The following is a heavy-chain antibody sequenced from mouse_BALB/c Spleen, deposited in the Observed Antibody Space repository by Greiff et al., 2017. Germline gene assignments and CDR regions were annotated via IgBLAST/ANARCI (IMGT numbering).Heavy chain of an antibody. Sequence: EVQRVESGGGLVKPGGSLKLSCAASGFTFSSYAMSWVRQSPEKRLEWVAEISSGGSYTYYPDTVTGRFTISRDNAKNTLYLEMSSLRSEDTAMYYCARERTVYDYDGYFDYWGQGTTLTVSS. CDR2: ISSGGSYT. D-gene: IGHD2-4*01. V-gene: IGHV5-9-4*01. CDR1: GFTFSSYA. J-gene: IGHJ2*01. CDR3: ARERTVYDYDGYFDY.